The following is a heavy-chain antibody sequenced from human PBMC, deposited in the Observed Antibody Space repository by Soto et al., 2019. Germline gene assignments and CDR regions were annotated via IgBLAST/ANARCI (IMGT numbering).Heavy chain of an antibody. CDR1: GGTFSSYA. D-gene: IGHD3-3*01. V-gene: IGHV1-69*13. CDR3: AREGRFGVVINGMDV. CDR2: IIPIFGTA. J-gene: IGHJ6*02. Sequence: SVKVSCKASGGTFSSYAISWVRQAPGQGLEWMGGIIPIFGTANYAQKFQGRVTITADESTSTAYMELSSLRSEDTAVYYCAREGRFGVVINGMDVWGQGTTVTVSS.